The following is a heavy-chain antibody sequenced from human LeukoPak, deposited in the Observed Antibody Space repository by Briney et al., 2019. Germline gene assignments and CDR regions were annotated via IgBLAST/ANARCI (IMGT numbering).Heavy chain of an antibody. CDR2: IYYSGST. CDR3: ARAVPAVTSAFDI. Sequence: PSETLSLTCTVSGGSISSGEYYWSWIRQPPGKGLEWIGYIYYSGSTYYNPSLKSRVTISVDTSKNQFSLKLSSVTAADTAVYYCARAVPAVTSAFDIWGQGTMVTVSS. CDR1: GGSISSGEYY. D-gene: IGHD2-2*01. J-gene: IGHJ3*02. V-gene: IGHV4-30-4*08.